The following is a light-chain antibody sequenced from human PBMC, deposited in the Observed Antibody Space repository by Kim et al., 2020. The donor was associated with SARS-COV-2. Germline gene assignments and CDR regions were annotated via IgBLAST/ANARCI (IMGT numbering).Light chain of an antibody. Sequence: AIQMTQSPSSLSASVGDRVTITCRASQDIRIDLGWYQQKPGKAPKLLVYGGSSLESGVPSRFSGNGSGTDFTLTISSLQPEDFATYYCLQDYDYPQTFGQGTKLEIK. CDR3: LQDYDYPQT. J-gene: IGKJ2*01. CDR2: GGS. CDR1: QDIRID. V-gene: IGKV1-6*02.